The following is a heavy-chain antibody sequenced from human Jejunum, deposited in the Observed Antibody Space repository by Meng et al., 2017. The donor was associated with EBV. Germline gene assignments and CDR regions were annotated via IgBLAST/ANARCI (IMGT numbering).Heavy chain of an antibody. CDR1: GDSITRGAYL. CDR2: IYHIGST. Sequence: LQLQESGQGLVKPSQTLSLTCAVSGDSITRGAYLWSWIRQPPGKGLEWIGNIYHIGSTYYNPSLKSRVTISVDRSKNQFSQKLTSVTAADTAVYYCARGGPDFGDYVPFDYWGQGTLVTVSS. D-gene: IGHD4-17*01. V-gene: IGHV4-30-2*01. CDR3: ARGGPDFGDYVPFDY. J-gene: IGHJ4*02.